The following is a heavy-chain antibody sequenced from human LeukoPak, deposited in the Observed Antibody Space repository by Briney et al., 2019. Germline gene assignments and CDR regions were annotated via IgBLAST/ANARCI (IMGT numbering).Heavy chain of an antibody. J-gene: IGHJ4*02. Sequence: GGSLRLSCAASGFTFSSYSMNWVRQAPGKGLEWVSSISSSSSYIYYADSLKGRFIISRDNAKNSLYLQMNSLSVEDTAVYYCATDNGGYALDYWGQGTLVTVSS. CDR2: ISSSSSYI. CDR3: ATDNGGYALDY. CDR1: GFTFSSYS. V-gene: IGHV3-21*01. D-gene: IGHD5-12*01.